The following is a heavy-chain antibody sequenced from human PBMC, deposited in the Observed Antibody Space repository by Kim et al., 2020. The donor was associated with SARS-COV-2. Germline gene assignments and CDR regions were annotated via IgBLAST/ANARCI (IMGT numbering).Heavy chain of an antibody. CDR1: GYTFTSYA. D-gene: IGHD3-9*01. Sequence: ASVKVSCKASGYTFTSYAMNWVRQAPGQGLEWMGWINTNTGNPTYAQGFTGRFVFSLDTSVSTAYLQISSQKAEDTAVYYCTREENYDILTVTDYWGQGTLVTVSS. CDR2: INTNTGNP. J-gene: IGHJ4*02. CDR3: TREENYDILTVTDY. V-gene: IGHV7-4-1*02.